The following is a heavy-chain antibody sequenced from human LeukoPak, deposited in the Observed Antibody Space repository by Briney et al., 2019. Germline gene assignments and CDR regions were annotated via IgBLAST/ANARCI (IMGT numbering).Heavy chain of an antibody. Sequence: KPSETLSLTCAVSGYSISSGYLWGWIRQPPGKGLEWIGSMYHSGSTMYNPSLKSRVTISVDTSKNQFSLKLSSVTAADTAVYYCARGRLQSPGDYWGQGTLVTVPS. J-gene: IGHJ4*02. D-gene: IGHD5-24*01. CDR3: ARGRLQSPGDY. CDR1: GYSISSGYL. CDR2: MYHSGST. V-gene: IGHV4-38-2*01.